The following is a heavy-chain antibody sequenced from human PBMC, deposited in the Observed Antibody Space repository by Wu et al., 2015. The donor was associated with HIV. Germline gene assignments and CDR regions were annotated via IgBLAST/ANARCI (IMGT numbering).Heavy chain of an antibody. V-gene: IGHV1-24*01. Sequence: QVQLVQSGAEVKKPGASVKVSCKVSGSNLRKISIHWVRQAPGKGLEWMGGFVPEDDLTIYAPKFQGRVRMAEDTSTDTAYMQMNSLKSEDTAVYYCVTNMIVNPGYNWFDPWGQGTLVTASS. CDR3: VTNMIVNPGYNWFDP. CDR2: FVPEDDLT. CDR1: GSNLRKIS. J-gene: IGHJ5*02. D-gene: IGHD3-16*01.